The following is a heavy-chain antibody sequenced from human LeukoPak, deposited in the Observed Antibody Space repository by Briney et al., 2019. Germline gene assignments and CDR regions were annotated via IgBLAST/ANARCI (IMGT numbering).Heavy chain of an antibody. CDR3: ARNYDHYDSSGYYSTDFGYFQH. J-gene: IGHJ1*01. V-gene: IGHV3-30-3*01. Sequence: PGRSLRLSCAASGFTFSSYAMHRVRQAPGKGLEWVAVISYDGSNKYYADSVKGRFTISRDNSKNTLYLQMNSLRAEDTAVYYCARNYDHYDSSGYYSTDFGYFQHWGQGTLVTVSS. D-gene: IGHD3-22*01. CDR2: ISYDGSNK. CDR1: GFTFSSYA.